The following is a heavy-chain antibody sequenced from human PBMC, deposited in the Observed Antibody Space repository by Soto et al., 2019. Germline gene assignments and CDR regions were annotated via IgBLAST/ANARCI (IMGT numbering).Heavy chain of an antibody. V-gene: IGHV3-15*01. CDR2: MKSKRDGGTT. CDR3: TTGFY. Sequence: GGSLRLSCTASGITLTYAWMSWVRHVPGKGLNWVGRMKSKRDGGTTDYGSSFGGRFTISRDDSKSTVFLQMNGLKGDDTAVYYCTTGFYWGQGTPVTVSS. J-gene: IGHJ4*01. CDR1: GITLTYAW.